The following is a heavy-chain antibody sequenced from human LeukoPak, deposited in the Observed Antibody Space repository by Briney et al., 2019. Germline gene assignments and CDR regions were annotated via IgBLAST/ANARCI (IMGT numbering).Heavy chain of an antibody. Sequence: SETLSLTCTVSGGSISGYYWGWIRQSPGKGLEWIGNRYNSGTTSYNPSLKSRVTISVDTSKNQFSLKLSPVTAADTAVYYCARGWDSGYNFYGLDVWGQGNTVTVSS. J-gene: IGHJ6*02. CDR3: ARGWDSGYNFYGLDV. CDR2: RYNSGTT. V-gene: IGHV4-59*01. D-gene: IGHD1-26*01. CDR1: GGSISGYY.